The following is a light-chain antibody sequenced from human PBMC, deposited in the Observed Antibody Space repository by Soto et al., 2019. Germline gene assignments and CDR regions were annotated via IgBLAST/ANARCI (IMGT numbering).Light chain of an antibody. J-gene: IGKJ5*01. Sequence: DIQVTQSPSSLSASVGKKVTITCRASQRISVYLNRYQQKPGRAPKLLIYTASTLQSGVPSRFSGSGSGTYFTLTINSLQPEDFGTYYCQQSYNTPSTFGQGTRLEI. V-gene: IGKV1-39*01. CDR2: TAS. CDR1: QRISVY. CDR3: QQSYNTPST.